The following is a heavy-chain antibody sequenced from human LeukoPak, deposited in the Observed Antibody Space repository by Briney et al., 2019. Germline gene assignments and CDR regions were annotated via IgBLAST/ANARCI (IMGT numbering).Heavy chain of an antibody. D-gene: IGHD7-27*01. Sequence: SETLSLTCAVSGVSISRYYWSWIRQPPGKRLEWIGHIYASGSTNYSPSLKSRVTISVDTSKTQFSLKLSSVTAADTAVYYCAGSQLGIDWYFDLWGRGTLVTVSS. V-gene: IGHV4-4*09. CDR1: GVSISRYY. CDR2: IYASGST. CDR3: AGSQLGIDWYFDL. J-gene: IGHJ2*01.